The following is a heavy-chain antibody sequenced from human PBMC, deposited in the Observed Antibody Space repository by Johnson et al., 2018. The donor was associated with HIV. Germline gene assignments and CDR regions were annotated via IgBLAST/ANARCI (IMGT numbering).Heavy chain of an antibody. Sequence: VQLVESGGGVVQPGRSLRLSCAASGFTFSSYAMHWVRQAPGKGLEWVAVISYDGSNKYYADSVKGRFTISRDNSKNTLYLKMNSLRAEDTAVYYCARAGIVGDQRDAFDIWGQGTMVTVSS. V-gene: IGHV3-30-3*01. CDR2: ISYDGSNK. J-gene: IGHJ3*02. D-gene: IGHD1-26*01. CDR3: ARAGIVGDQRDAFDI. CDR1: GFTFSSYA.